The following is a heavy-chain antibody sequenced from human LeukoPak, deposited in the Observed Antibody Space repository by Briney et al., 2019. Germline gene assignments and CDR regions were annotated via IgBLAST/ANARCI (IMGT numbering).Heavy chain of an antibody. CDR1: GASISSYY. J-gene: IGHJ4*02. D-gene: IGHD2-2*01. Sequence: SETLSLTCTVSGASISSYYWTWIRQPAGKGLEWIGRIYTSGTTNYNPSLKSRVTMSVDTSKNQFSLKLSSVTAADTAVYYCARLSADSSSSRGFDYWGQGTVVTVSS. V-gene: IGHV4-4*07. CDR2: IYTSGTT. CDR3: ARLSADSSSSRGFDY.